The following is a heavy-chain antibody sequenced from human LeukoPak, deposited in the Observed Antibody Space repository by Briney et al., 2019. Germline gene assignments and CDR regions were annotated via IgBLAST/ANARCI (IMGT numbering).Heavy chain of an antibody. CDR3: ARAFPSSGSYFDY. CDR1: GFTVSCYY. D-gene: IGHD1-26*01. J-gene: IGHJ4*02. Sequence: GGSLRLSCAASGFTVSCYYMSWLRQAPGEGLGLGSVIYSGGSTYYADSVKGRFTISRDNSKNTLYLQMNSLRAEDTAVYYCARAFPSSGSYFDYWGQGTLVTVSS. V-gene: IGHV3-53*01. CDR2: IYSGGST.